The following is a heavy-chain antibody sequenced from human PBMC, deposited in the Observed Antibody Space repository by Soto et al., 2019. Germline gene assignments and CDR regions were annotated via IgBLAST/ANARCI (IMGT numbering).Heavy chain of an antibody. CDR1: GYTFTSYA. Sequence: VSVEVSCKASGYTFTSYATHWVRQAPGQRLEWMGWINAGNGNTKYSQKFQGRVTITRDTSASTAYMELSSLRSEDTAVYYCAREYSSRWNFDYWGQGTLVAVSS. CDR3: AREYSSRWNFDY. J-gene: IGHJ4*02. CDR2: INAGNGNT. D-gene: IGHD6-13*01. V-gene: IGHV1-3*01.